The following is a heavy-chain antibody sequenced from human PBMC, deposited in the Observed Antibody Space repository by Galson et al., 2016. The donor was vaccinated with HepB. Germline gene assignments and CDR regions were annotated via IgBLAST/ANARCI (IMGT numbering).Heavy chain of an antibody. V-gene: IGHV5-10-1*01. J-gene: IGHJ4*02. CDR3: ARRGDKYDFWSDCYPNYGDY. CDR2: IDPSDSYS. Sequence: QSGAEVKKPGESLRISCRGSGYIFTNYWITWVRQMPGKGLEWMGRIDPSDSYSDYSPSFQGHVTISVDKSISTAYLQWTSLTASDTAMYYCARRGDKYDFWSDCYPNYGDYWGQGTLVTVSS. CDR1: GYIFTNYW. D-gene: IGHD3-3*01.